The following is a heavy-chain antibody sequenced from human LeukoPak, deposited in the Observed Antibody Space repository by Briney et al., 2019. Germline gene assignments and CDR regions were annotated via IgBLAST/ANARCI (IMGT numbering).Heavy chain of an antibody. CDR2: ISPSGGGT. CDR1: GFTFRNYG. Sequence: GGSLRLSCAASGFTFRNYGMNWVRQAPGKGLEWVSGISPSGGGTYYADSVKGRFTISRDDSKNTLSLQMNSLRVEDTAVYYCAQDLAWGAFDHWGQGTLVTVSS. J-gene: IGHJ4*02. D-gene: IGHD7-27*01. CDR3: AQDLAWGAFDH. V-gene: IGHV3-23*01.